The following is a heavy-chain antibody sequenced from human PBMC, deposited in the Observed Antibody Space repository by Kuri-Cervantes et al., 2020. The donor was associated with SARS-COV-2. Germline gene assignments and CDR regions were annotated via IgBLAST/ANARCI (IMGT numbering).Heavy chain of an antibody. V-gene: IGHV3-7*01. CDR2: IKQDGSEK. Sequence: GGSLRLSCAASGFTFSSYAMSWVRQAPGKGLEWVANIKQDGSEKYYVDSVKGRFTISRDNAKNSLYLQMNSLRAEDTAVYYCARMSVGSGSYPLRYWGQGTLVTVSS. D-gene: IGHD3-10*01. CDR1: GFTFSSYA. J-gene: IGHJ4*02. CDR3: ARMSVGSGSYPLRY.